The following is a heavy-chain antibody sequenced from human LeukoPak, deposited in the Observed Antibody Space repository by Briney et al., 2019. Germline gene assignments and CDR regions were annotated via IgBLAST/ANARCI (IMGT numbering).Heavy chain of an antibody. D-gene: IGHD7-27*01. V-gene: IGHV3-53*01. CDR1: GFIFTNVW. CDR2: IYSAGST. CDR3: ARGLNWGYFDY. J-gene: IGHJ4*02. Sequence: GGSLRLSCVASGFIFTNVWMSWVRQAPGKGLEWVSTIYSAGSTYYADSVKGRFTISRDNSKNTLYLQMNTLRAEDTAVYYCARGLNWGYFDYWGQGTLVTVSS.